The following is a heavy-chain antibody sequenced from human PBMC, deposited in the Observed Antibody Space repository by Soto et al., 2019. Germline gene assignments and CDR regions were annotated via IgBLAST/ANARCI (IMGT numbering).Heavy chain of an antibody. CDR1: GGSISSSSYY. J-gene: IGHJ4*02. D-gene: IGHD3-22*01. Sequence: PSETLSLTCTVSGGSISSSSYYWGWIRQPPGKGLEWIGSIYYSGSTYYNPSLKSRVTISVDTSKNQFSLKLSSVTAADTAVYYCASWGLDYYDSSALNDYWGQGTLVTVSS. CDR2: IYYSGST. V-gene: IGHV4-39*01. CDR3: ASWGLDYYDSSALNDY.